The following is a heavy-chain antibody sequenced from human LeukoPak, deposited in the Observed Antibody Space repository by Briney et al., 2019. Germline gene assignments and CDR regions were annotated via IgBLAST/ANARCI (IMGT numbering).Heavy chain of an antibody. CDR2: ISGSGGST. CDR3: AKDSSSIAVAGYLDY. Sequence: GGSLRLSCAASGFTFSSCAMSWVRQAPGKGLEWVSAISGSGGSTYYADSVKGRFTISRDNSKNTLYLQMNSLRAEDTAVYYCAKDSSSIAVAGYLDYWGQGTLVTVSS. CDR1: GFTFSSCA. J-gene: IGHJ4*02. D-gene: IGHD6-19*01. V-gene: IGHV3-23*01.